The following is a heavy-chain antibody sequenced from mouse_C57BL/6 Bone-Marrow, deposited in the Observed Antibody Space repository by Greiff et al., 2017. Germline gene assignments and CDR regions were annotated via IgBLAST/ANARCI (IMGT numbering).Heavy chain of an antibody. Sequence: VQLKESGAELVRPGASVKLSCTASGFNIKDDYIHWVKQRPEQGLEWIGWIDPEIGDTEYASKFPGKATITSDTSSNTAYLQLSILTSEDTAVYYCSSFDGNYFDFWGQGTPLTVAS. CDR2: IDPEIGDT. D-gene: IGHD2-3*01. CDR3: SSFDGNYFDF. V-gene: IGHV14-4*01. CDR1: GFNIKDDY. J-gene: IGHJ2*01.